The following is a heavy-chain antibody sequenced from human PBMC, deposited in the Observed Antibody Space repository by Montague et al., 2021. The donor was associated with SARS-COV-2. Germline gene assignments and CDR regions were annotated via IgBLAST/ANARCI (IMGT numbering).Heavy chain of an antibody. V-gene: IGHV3-33*06. CDR3: AKALMTYGGNSPVDQ. CDR1: GFTFSSYG. D-gene: IGHD4-23*01. Sequence: SLRLSCAASGFTFSSYGMHWVRQAPGKGLEWVAIIWYDGSKNYYADSVKGRFTISRDNSKNTLYLQMNTLRAEDTAVYYCAKALMTYGGNSPVDQWGQGTLVTVSS. J-gene: IGHJ4*02. CDR2: IWYDGSKN.